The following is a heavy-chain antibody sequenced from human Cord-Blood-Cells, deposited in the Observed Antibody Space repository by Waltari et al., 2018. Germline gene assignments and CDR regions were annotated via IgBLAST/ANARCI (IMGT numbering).Heavy chain of an antibody. CDR2: INPNRGGT. J-gene: IGHJ3*02. Sequence: QVQLVQSGAEVKKPGASVKVSCKASGYTFTGYYMHWVRQAPGQGLEWMGWINPNRGGTNEAQKFQGWVTMTRDTSISTAYMELSRLRSDDTAVYYCARDGILTGSNDAFDIWGQGTMVTVSS. V-gene: IGHV1-2*04. CDR3: ARDGILTGSNDAFDI. CDR1: GYTFTGYY. D-gene: IGHD3-9*01.